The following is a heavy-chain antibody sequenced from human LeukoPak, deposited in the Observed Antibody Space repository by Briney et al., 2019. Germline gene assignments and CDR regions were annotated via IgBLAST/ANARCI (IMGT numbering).Heavy chain of an antibody. Sequence: PGGSLRLSCAASGFTFSSYSVNWVRQAPGKGLEWVSSISSSSSYIYYADSVKGRFTISRDNAKNSLYLQMNSLRAEDTAVYYCARDPIGGGDYNSWGQGTLVTVSS. CDR1: GFTFSSYS. CDR3: ARDPIGGGDYNS. D-gene: IGHD4-17*01. CDR2: ISSSSSYI. J-gene: IGHJ4*02. V-gene: IGHV3-21*01.